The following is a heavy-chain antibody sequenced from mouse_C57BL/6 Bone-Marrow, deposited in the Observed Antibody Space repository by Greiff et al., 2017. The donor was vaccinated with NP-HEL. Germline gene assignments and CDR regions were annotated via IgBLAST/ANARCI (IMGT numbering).Heavy chain of an antibody. Sequence: QVQLKQPGAELVKPGASVKVSCKASGCTFTSYWMHWVKQRPGQGLEWIGRIHPSDSDTNYNQKFKGKATLTVDKSSSTAYMQLSSLTSEDSAVYYCAIEFTTVVARGYFDVWGTGTTVTVSS. D-gene: IGHD1-1*01. CDR3: AIEFTTVVARGYFDV. V-gene: IGHV1-74*01. J-gene: IGHJ1*03. CDR2: IHPSDSDT. CDR1: GCTFTSYW.